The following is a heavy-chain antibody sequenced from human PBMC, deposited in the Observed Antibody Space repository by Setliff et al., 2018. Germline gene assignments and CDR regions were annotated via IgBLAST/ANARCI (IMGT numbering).Heavy chain of an antibody. V-gene: IGHV4-61*02. D-gene: IGHD3-22*01. CDR3: XXECYYDHFGYYHYYFDF. CDR1: GGSVSSGSYY. CDR2: IYTSGST. Sequence: PSETLSLTCTVSGGSVSSGSYYWSWIRRPAGKGLEWIGRIYTSGSTNYNPSLKSRVAIXXXTSKXXXXXXXXXXXXXXXXXXXXXXECYYDHFGYYHYYFDFWGQGTLVTVSS. J-gene: IGHJ4*02.